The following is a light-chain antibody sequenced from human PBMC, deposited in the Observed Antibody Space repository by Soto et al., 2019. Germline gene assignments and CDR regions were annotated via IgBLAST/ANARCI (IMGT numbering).Light chain of an antibody. CDR2: GAS. CDR1: QSVSSN. V-gene: IGKV3-15*01. Sequence: EIVMTQSPATLSVSPGERATLSCRASQSVSSNLAWYQQKPGQAPRLLIYGASTRATGIPARFSGSGSGTGFTLTISSLQSEDFAVYYCQQFSSYPLTFGGGTKVDIK. CDR3: QQFSSYPLT. J-gene: IGKJ4*01.